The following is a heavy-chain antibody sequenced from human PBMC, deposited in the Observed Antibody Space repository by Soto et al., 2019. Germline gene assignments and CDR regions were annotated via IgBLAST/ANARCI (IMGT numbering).Heavy chain of an antibody. V-gene: IGHV3-15*01. CDR3: SVTYHYDSSGDHSYAFDI. CDR1: GFIFRNAW. Sequence: EVQLLESVGGFIKPGGSLRLSCAASGFIFRNAWMNWVRQAPGKWLEWFGRFKSISDGGTRDYAAPVKGRFTMSRDASKNTLILKMNSLTIEDTAVYYCSVTYHYDSSGDHSYAFDIWGQGTVVTVSS. CDR2: FKSISDGGTR. J-gene: IGHJ3*02. D-gene: IGHD3-22*01.